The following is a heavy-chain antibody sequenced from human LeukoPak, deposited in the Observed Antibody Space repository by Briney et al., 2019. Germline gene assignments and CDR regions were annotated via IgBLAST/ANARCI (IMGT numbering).Heavy chain of an antibody. CDR3: ARHRASSSWSPPGY. Sequence: SESLSLTCTVSGVSISSGDYYWSWIRQPPGKGLEWIGTIYYSGSTYYNPSLKSRVTTSVDTSKNQFSLKLSSVTAADTAVYYCARHRASSSWSPPGYWGQGTLVTVSS. V-gene: IGHV4-39*01. J-gene: IGHJ4*02. CDR1: GVSISSGDYY. D-gene: IGHD6-13*01. CDR2: IYYSGST.